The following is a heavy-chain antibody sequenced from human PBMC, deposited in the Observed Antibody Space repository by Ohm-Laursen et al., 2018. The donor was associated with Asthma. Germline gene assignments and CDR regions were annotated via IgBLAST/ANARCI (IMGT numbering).Heavy chain of an antibody. D-gene: IGHD6-19*01. CDR3: ATRAYSSGWYVGD. CDR2: VDPEDGET. Sequence: ASVKVSCKVSGYTFSDYYMNWVQQAPGKGLEWMGLVDPEDGETIYAEKFQGRVTITADTSTDTAYMKLSSLRSEDTAVYYCATRAYSSGWYVGDWGQGTLVTVSS. V-gene: IGHV1-69-2*01. CDR1: GYTFSDYY. J-gene: IGHJ4*02.